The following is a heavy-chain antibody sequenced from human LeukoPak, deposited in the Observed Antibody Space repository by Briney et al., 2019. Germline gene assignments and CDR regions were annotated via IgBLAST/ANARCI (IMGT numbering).Heavy chain of an antibody. J-gene: IGHJ5*02. CDR1: GGSISSSNTY. Sequence: ASETLSLTCTVSGGSISSSNTYWGWIRQPPGKGLDWIATIYYSGSTYYNPSLKSRVTMSVDASKNQFSLKLSSVTAADTAVYYCASLLNGGVSHWFDPWGQGTLVTVSS. V-gene: IGHV4-39*01. D-gene: IGHD7-27*01. CDR2: IYYSGST. CDR3: ASLLNGGVSHWFDP.